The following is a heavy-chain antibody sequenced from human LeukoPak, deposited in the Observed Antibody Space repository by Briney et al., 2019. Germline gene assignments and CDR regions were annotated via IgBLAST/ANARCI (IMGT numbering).Heavy chain of an antibody. CDR2: VHISGST. D-gene: IGHD1-26*01. J-gene: IGHJ3*02. V-gene: IGHV4-61*09. CDR3: ARDKWEPRYAFDI. Sequence: SQTLSLTCTVSGGSISSRSYCWSWIRQPAGKGLEWIGHVHISGSTNYNSSLKSRVTISVDTSKNQFSLKLSSVTAADTAVYYCARDKWEPRYAFDIWGQGTMVTVSS. CDR1: GGSISSRSYC.